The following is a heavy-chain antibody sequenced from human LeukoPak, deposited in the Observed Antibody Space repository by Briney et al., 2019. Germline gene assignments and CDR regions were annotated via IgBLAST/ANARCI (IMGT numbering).Heavy chain of an antibody. J-gene: IGHJ1*01. CDR2: IIPILGIA. CDR3: ARGVDEYFQH. CDR1: GGTFSSYA. D-gene: IGHD2-15*01. Sequence: GSSVKVSCKASGGTFSSYAISWVRQAPGQGLEWMGRIIPILGIANYAQKLQGRVTMTTDTSTSTAYMELRSLRSDDTAVYYCARGVDEYFQHWGQGTLVTVSS. V-gene: IGHV1-69*04.